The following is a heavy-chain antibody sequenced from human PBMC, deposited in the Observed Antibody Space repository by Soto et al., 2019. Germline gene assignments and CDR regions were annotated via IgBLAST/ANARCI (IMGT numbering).Heavy chain of an antibody. J-gene: IGHJ4*02. D-gene: IGHD4-17*01. CDR2: ITGGGVRT. V-gene: IGHV3-23*01. Sequence: EVQLLESGGDLVQPGGFLRLYCAASGFTFIAYAMSWVRQSPGKGLEWVSSITGGGVRTDYADSVKGRFTIARDNSKNTLYLDMSSLRAEDSALYYCAGRFGDYVRFCDYWGQGALVTVSS. CDR1: GFTFIAYA. CDR3: AGRFGDYVRFCDY.